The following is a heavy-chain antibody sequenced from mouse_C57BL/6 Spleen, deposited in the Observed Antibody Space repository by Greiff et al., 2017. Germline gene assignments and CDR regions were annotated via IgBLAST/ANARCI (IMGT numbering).Heavy chain of an antibody. CDR1: GYTFTDYY. J-gene: IGHJ2*01. Sequence: VQLQQSGPELVKPGASVKISCKASGYTFTDYYMNWVKQSHGKSLEWIGDINPNHGGTSYNQKFKGKATLTVDKSSSTAYMELRSRTSEDSAVYYCARFSNYESYYFDYWGQGTTLTVSS. CDR2: INPNHGGT. D-gene: IGHD2-5*01. CDR3: ARFSNYESYYFDY. V-gene: IGHV1-26*01.